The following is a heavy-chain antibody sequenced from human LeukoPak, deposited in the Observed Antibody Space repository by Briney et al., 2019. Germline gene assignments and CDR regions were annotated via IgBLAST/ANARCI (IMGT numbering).Heavy chain of an antibody. J-gene: IGHJ6*04. CDR3: ARDGGLGDIVIVPAAMEGYYGMDV. CDR2: IIPIFGTA. Sequence: SVKVSCKASGGTFSSYAISWVRQAPGQGLEWMGGIIPIFGTANYAQKFQGRVTITADESTSTAYMELSSLRSEDTAVYYCARDGGLGDIVIVPAAMEGYYGMDVWGKGTTVTVSS. D-gene: IGHD2-2*01. CDR1: GGTFSSYA. V-gene: IGHV1-69*01.